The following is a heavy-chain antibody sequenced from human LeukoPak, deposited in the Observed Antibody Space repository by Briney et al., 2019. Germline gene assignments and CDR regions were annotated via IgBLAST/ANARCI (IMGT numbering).Heavy chain of an antibody. J-gene: IGHJ6*02. D-gene: IGHD6-13*01. Sequence: ASVKVSCKASGYTFTGYYMHWVRQAPGQGLEWMGWINPNSGGTNYAQKFQGWVTMTRDTSISTAYMELSRLRSDDTAVYYCARGAAAGTRGWNYYYYYGMDVWGQGTTVTVSS. CDR1: GYTFTGYY. V-gene: IGHV1-2*04. CDR3: ARGAAAGTRGWNYYYYYGMDV. CDR2: INPNSGGT.